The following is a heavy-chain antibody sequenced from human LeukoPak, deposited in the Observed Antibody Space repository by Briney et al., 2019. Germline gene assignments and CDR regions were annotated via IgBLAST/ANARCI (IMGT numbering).Heavy chain of an antibody. D-gene: IGHD6-25*01. CDR2: IYPGDSHA. CDR1: GYTFTNCW. CDR3: ARWNAAKYFDS. J-gene: IGHJ4*02. Sequence: GESLKISCKGSGYTFTNCWIGWVRQMPGKGLEWMGIIYPGDSHARYSPSFQGQVTISADKSVNTAYLQWSSLRASDTAIYYCARWNAAKYFDSWGQGTLVTVSS. V-gene: IGHV5-51*01.